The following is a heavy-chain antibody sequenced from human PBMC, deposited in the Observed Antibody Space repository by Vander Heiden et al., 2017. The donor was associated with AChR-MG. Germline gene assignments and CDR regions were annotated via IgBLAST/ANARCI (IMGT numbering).Heavy chain of an antibody. CDR3: ARWGNLLSFDV. D-gene: IGHD3-10*01. Sequence: EVQLVESGGDLIQPGGSLRLSCAASGFTVSSNYMSWVRQAPGKGLEWVSVFYSGGSTYYADSVKGRFTISRDNSKNTLYIQMNNLRAEDTAVYYCARWGNLLSFDVWGRGTLVTVSA. CDR1: GFTVSSNY. V-gene: IGHV3-53*01. J-gene: IGHJ2*01. CDR2: FYSGGST.